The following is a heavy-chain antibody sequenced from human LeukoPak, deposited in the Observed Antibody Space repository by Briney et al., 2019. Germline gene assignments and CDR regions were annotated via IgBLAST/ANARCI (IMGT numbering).Heavy chain of an antibody. J-gene: IGHJ4*02. CDR3: ARVSPNTIDY. V-gene: IGHV4-59*01. Sequence: SSETLSLTCTVSGGSISRYYWSWIRQPPGKGLEWIGYIYYKGNTNYNPSLESRVTMSVDTSKIQFSLKLNSVTAADTAVYYCARVSPNTIDYWGQGTLVTVSS. CDR2: IYYKGNT. D-gene: IGHD4/OR15-4a*01. CDR1: GGSISRYY.